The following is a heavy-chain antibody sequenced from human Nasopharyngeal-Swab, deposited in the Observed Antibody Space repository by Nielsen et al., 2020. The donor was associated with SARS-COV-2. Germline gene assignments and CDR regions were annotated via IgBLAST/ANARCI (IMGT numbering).Heavy chain of an antibody. V-gene: IGHV3-30*18. Sequence: GGSLRLSCAASGFTLSSYGMHWVRQAPGKGLEWVAVISYDGSNKYYADSVKGRFTISRDNSKNTLYLQMNSLRAEDTAVYYCAKDDYDDDWRGRYYYYYYYMDVWGKGTTVTVSS. CDR2: ISYDGSNK. J-gene: IGHJ6*03. D-gene: IGHD4-17*01. CDR3: AKDDYDDDWRGRYYYYYYYMDV. CDR1: GFTLSSYG.